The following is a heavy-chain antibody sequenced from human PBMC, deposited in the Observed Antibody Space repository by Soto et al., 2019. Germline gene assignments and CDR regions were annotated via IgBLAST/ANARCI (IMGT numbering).Heavy chain of an antibody. J-gene: IGHJ4*02. D-gene: IGHD2-2*01. CDR1: GGSISSGGYY. CDR2: IYYSGST. CDR3: ARGGYCSSTSCHSNYYFDY. V-gene: IGHV4-31*03. Sequence: QVQLQESGPGLVKPSQTLSLTCTVSGGSISSGGYYCSWIRQHPGKGLEWIGYIYYSGSTYYNPSLKSRVTISVDTSKNQFYLKLSSVTAADTAVYYCARGGYCSSTSCHSNYYFDYWGQGTLVTVSS.